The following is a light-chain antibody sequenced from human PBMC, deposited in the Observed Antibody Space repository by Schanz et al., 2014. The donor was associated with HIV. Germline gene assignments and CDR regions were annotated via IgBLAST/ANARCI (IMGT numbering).Light chain of an antibody. Sequence: QSVLTQPPSASGPPGQRVTISCSGISSKLGQNLISWYQHLPGTAPKLLIYNDNRRPSGVPDRFSGSKSGTSASLAITGLQAEDEADYYCQSYDINLNSYVFGPGTKLTVL. CDR3: QSYDINLNSYV. V-gene: IGLV1-44*01. CDR2: NDN. CDR1: SSKLGQNL. J-gene: IGLJ1*01.